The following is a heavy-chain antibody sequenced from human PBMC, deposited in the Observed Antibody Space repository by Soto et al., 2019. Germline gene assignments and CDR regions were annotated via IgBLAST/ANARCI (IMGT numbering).Heavy chain of an antibody. Sequence: QVQLVQSGAEVKKPGSSVKVSCKASGGTFSSYAISWVRQAPGQGLEWMGGIIPIFGTANYAQKFQGRVTITADESTSTAYMELSSLRSEDTAVYYCARGYYDSSGYWSPLEYAFDIWGQGTMVTVSS. CDR2: IIPIFGTA. D-gene: IGHD3-22*01. CDR3: ARGYYDSSGYWSPLEYAFDI. CDR1: GGTFSSYA. V-gene: IGHV1-69*01. J-gene: IGHJ3*02.